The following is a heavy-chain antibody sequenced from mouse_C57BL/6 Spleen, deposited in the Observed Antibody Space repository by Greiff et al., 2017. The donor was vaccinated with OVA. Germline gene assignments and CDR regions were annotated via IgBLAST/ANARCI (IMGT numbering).Heavy chain of an antibody. J-gene: IGHJ3*01. CDR3: ARGRVTTDVRFAY. CDR2: INPNNGGT. Sequence: EVQLQQSGPELVKPGASVKISCKASGYTFTDYYMNWVKQSHGKSLEWIGDINPNNGGTSYNQKFKGKATLTVDKSSSTAYMELRSLTSEDSAVYYCARGRVTTDVRFAYWGQGTLVTVSA. V-gene: IGHV1-26*01. CDR1: GYTFTDYY. D-gene: IGHD2-2*01.